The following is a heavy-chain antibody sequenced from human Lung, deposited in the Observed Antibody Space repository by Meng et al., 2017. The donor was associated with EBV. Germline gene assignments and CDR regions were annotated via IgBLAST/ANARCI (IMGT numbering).Heavy chain of an antibody. J-gene: IGHJ4*02. CDR2: INHSGST. CDR3: ARGPDIVAVAGTVGTDY. CDR1: GGYSSGYY. Sequence: LVARLLNPTETLALPGAVYGGYSSGYYWSWICQTPGKGLEWIEEINHSGSTNYNPSLKSRVTISVDTSKNQFSLKLSSVTAADTAVYYCARGPDIVAVAGTVGTDYWGQGTLVAVSS. V-gene: IGHV4-34*01. D-gene: IGHD6-19*01.